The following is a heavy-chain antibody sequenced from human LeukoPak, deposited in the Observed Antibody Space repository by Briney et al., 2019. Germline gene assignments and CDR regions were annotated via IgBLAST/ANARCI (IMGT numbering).Heavy chain of an antibody. Sequence: PSETLSLTCTVSGGSIGSFYWSRIRQPPGKGLEWIGYIYYTGTTNYNPSLKSRVTISVDTSKNQLSLKLSSATAADTAVYYCVREQRSYDFSSAFYIAHGMDVWGQGTPVTVSS. CDR2: IYYTGTT. D-gene: IGHD3-3*01. CDR1: GGSIGSFY. V-gene: IGHV4-59*01. J-gene: IGHJ6*02. CDR3: VREQRSYDFSSAFYIAHGMDV.